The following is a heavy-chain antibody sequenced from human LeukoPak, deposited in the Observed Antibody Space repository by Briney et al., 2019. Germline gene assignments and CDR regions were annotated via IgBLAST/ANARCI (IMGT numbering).Heavy chain of an antibody. CDR1: GFTFSTYN. Sequence: KAGGSLRLSCAASGFTFSTYNMNWVRHAPGKGLEWISSITSSSSYIYYADSVKGRFTISRDNAKNSLYLQMNSLRAEDTAVYYCARGGSSSPNWFDPWGQGTLVTVSS. V-gene: IGHV3-21*01. D-gene: IGHD6-13*01. J-gene: IGHJ5*02. CDR2: ITSSSSYI. CDR3: ARGGSSSPNWFDP.